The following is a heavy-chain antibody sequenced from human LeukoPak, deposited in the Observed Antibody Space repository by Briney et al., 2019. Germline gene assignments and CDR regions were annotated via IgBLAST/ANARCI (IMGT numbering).Heavy chain of an antibody. V-gene: IGHV3-53*01. D-gene: IGHD6-6*01. CDR1: GITDTSDY. CDR2: IYNSDNT. CDR3: ARGAITAARPLDY. J-gene: IGHJ4*02. Sequence: QSGGSLRLSCAASGITDTSDYMSWVRQAPGKGLEWVSVIYNSDNTYYAHSVKGRFTISRDNSKNKVYLQMNSLRAEDTAVYYCARGAITAARPLDYWGQGTLVTVSS.